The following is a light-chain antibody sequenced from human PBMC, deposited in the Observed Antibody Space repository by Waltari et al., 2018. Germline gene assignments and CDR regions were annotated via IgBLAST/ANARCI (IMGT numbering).Light chain of an antibody. Sequence: QSALTQPASVSGSPGQSITISCTGTSSDFGGYDLVSWYQQHPGKVPNLMIYHVTKRPSGVSNRFSGSKSGNTASLTISGLQAEDEADYYCSSYARGSVIFGGGTKLTVL. CDR1: SSDFGGYDL. V-gene: IGLV2-23*02. CDR2: HVT. J-gene: IGLJ2*01. CDR3: SSYARGSVI.